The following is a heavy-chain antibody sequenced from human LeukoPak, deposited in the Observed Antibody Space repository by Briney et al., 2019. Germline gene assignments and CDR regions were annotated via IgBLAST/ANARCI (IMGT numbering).Heavy chain of an antibody. Sequence: PGGPLRLSCAPSGFNFSNYWMSWVREAPGKGLEWVANIKEDGSEKNYVDSVKGRFTISRDNAKNSLYLQMNSLRAEDTAIYYCARDWGAAGLWDYWGQGTLVTVSS. CDR3: ARDWGAAGLWDY. D-gene: IGHD6-13*01. CDR2: IKEDGSEK. V-gene: IGHV3-7*05. J-gene: IGHJ4*02. CDR1: GFNFSNYW.